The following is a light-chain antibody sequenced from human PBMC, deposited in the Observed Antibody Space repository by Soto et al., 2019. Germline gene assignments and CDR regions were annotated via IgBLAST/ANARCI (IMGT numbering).Light chain of an antibody. Sequence: DIQMTQSPSSLSASVGDRVTITCQASQDISNYLNWYQQKPGKAPKLLICDASNLETGVPSRFSGSGSRTDFTFTISSLQPEDIATYYCQQYDNLPPYTFGQGTKLEIK. V-gene: IGKV1-33*01. J-gene: IGKJ2*01. CDR2: DAS. CDR3: QQYDNLPPYT. CDR1: QDISNY.